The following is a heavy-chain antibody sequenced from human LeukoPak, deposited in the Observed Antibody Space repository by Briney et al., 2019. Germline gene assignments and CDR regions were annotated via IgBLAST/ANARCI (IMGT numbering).Heavy chain of an antibody. Sequence: PGTSLRLSCAASGISFSSYGMHWVRQAPGKGLEWVAVIWYDENYKYYADSVKGRFTISRDNSKNTLYLQMNSLRAEDTAVYYCARDPDTYGSGSYWLEWGQGTLVTVSS. CDR3: ARDPDTYGSGSYWLE. D-gene: IGHD3-10*01. CDR1: GISFSSYG. J-gene: IGHJ4*02. CDR2: IWYDENYK. V-gene: IGHV3-33*01.